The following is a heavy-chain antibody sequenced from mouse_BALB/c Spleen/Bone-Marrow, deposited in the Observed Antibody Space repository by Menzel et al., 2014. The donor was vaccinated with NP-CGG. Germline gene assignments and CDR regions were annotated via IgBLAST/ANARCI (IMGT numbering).Heavy chain of an antibody. D-gene: IGHD2-10*02. CDR2: SRNKAKDYTT. Sequence: EVQVVESGGGLVRPGGSLILSCATSGFTFSDFYMEWVRQPPGKRLEWIAASRNKAKDYTTEYSASVKGRFIVSRGTSQSILYLQMNALRAEDTAIYYCARDVGYGNYFVYWGQGTLVTVSA. V-gene: IGHV7-1*02. CDR1: GFTFSDFY. J-gene: IGHJ3*01. CDR3: ARDVGYGNYFVY.